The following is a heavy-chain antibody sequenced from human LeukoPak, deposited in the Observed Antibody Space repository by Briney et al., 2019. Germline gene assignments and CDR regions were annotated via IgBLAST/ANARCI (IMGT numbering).Heavy chain of an antibody. CDR1: GYTFTSYG. Sequence: ASVKVSCKASGYTFTSYGISWVRQAPGQGLEWMGWISAYNGNTNYAQKLQGRVTMTTDTSTSTAYMELRSLRSDDTAVYYCARDRSNYYYDSSTMILNFDYWGQGTLVTVSS. CDR2: ISAYNGNT. V-gene: IGHV1-18*01. J-gene: IGHJ4*02. CDR3: ARDRSNYYYDSSTMILNFDY. D-gene: IGHD3-22*01.